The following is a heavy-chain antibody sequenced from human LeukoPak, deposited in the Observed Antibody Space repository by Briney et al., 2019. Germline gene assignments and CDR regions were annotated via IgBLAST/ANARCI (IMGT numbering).Heavy chain of an antibody. J-gene: IGHJ4*02. CDR1: GGTFSSYA. CDR2: ISAYNGNT. D-gene: IGHD3-22*01. CDR3: ARVEEPRYYYDSSGSIDY. V-gene: IGHV1-18*01. Sequence: ASVKVSCKASGGTFSSYAISWARQAPGQGLEWMGWISAYNGNTNYAQKLQGRVTMTTDTSTSTAYMELRSLRSDDTAVYYCARVEEPRYYYDSSGSIDYWGQGTLVTVSS.